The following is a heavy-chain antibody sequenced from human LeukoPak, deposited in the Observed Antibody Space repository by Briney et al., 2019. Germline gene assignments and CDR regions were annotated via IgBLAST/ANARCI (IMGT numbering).Heavy chain of an antibody. J-gene: IGHJ3*02. CDR1: GYTFTGYY. Sequence: ASVKVSCEASGYTFTGYYMHWVRQAPGQGLEWMGWINPNSGGTNYAQKFQGRVTMTRDTSISAAYMELSRLRSDDTAVYYCVYGSGSYYRLGLAFDIWGQGTMVTVSS. D-gene: IGHD3-10*01. CDR3: VYGSGSYYRLGLAFDI. CDR2: INPNSGGT. V-gene: IGHV1-2*02.